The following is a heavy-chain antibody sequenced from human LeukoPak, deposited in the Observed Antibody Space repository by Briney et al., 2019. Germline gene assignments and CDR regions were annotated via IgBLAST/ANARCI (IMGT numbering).Heavy chain of an antibody. CDR1: GYTFTSYG. CDR3: ARVELRDSSRFAWFDP. V-gene: IGHV1-18*01. J-gene: IGHJ5*02. D-gene: IGHD3-22*01. Sequence: ASVKVSCKASGYTFTSYGISWVRQAPGQGLEWMGWISAYNGNTNYAQKLQGRVNMTTDTSTSTAYMELRSLRSDDTAVYYCARVELRDSSRFAWFDPWGQGTLVTVSS. CDR2: ISAYNGNT.